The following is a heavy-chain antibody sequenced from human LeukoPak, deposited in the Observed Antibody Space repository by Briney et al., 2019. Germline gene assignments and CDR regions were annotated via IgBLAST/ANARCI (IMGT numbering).Heavy chain of an antibody. CDR1: GYTFTGYY. V-gene: IGHV1-69*13. D-gene: IGHD3-3*01. Sequence: ASVKVSCKASGYTFTGYYMHWVRQAPGQGLEWMGGISPIFGTAKYVQKFQGRVTITADESTSTAYMELSSLRSEDTAVYYCAKDREARSVAYDAFDIWGQGTKVTVSS. CDR2: ISPIFGTA. CDR3: AKDREARSVAYDAFDI. J-gene: IGHJ3*02.